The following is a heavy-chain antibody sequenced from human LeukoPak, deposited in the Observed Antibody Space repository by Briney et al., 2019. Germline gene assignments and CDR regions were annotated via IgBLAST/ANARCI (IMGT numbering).Heavy chain of an antibody. CDR2: IHTKTGNP. V-gene: IGHV7-4-1*02. Sequence: ASVKVSCKVSGYTFTNYVMNWVRQAPGQGLEWLGWIHTKTGNPTYARGFTGRFVFSLDTSVSTAYLQISSLEAEDTAVYYCAREQPRFGDLSPDYWGQGTLVTVSS. J-gene: IGHJ4*02. D-gene: IGHD3-10*01. CDR1: GYTFTNYV. CDR3: AREQPRFGDLSPDY.